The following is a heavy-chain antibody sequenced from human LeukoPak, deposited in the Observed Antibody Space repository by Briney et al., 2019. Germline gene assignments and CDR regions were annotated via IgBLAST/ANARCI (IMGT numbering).Heavy chain of an antibody. CDR3: ARGPDTTSWTAEYFQH. J-gene: IGHJ1*01. V-gene: IGHV1-8*01. CDR1: GNSFSNYD. D-gene: IGHD3/OR15-3a*01. Sequence: ASVKVSCKTSGNSFSNYDINWVRLRQATGQGPEWMGWMNPHRGDAASPQRFRGRVSMTWDISISTAYLELSGLTYDDTAVYYCARGPDTTSWTAEYFQHWGQGTLVTVSS. CDR2: MNPHRGDA.